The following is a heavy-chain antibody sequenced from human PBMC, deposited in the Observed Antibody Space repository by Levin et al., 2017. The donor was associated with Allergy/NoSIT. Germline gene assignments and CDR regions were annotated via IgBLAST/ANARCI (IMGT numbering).Heavy chain of an antibody. CDR1: GFSFSDSY. CDR2: ISSTSSYA. CDR3: ARTVGSGYCSGGSCSNWLDL. J-gene: IGHJ5*02. V-gene: IGHV3-11*03. D-gene: IGHD2-15*01. Sequence: GGSLRLSCEASGFSFSDSYMTWVRQAPGKGLEWVSYISSTSSYANYADSVKGRFTISRDNAKNSLSLQMNSLRAEDTAVYYCARTVGSGYCSGGSCSNWLDLWGQGALVTVSS.